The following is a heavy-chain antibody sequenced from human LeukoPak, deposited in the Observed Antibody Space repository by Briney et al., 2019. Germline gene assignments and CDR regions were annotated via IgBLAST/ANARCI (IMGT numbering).Heavy chain of an antibody. CDR1: GGSIRSYY. CDR2: IHYSEST. CDR3: ARQVAAVGYYFDY. Sequence: PSETLSLTCAVSGGSIRSYYWSWIRQPPGKGLEWIGHIHYSESTNHNPSLKSRVTTSVDTSKNQFSLKLSSVTAADTAVYYCARQVAAVGYYFDYWGQGTLVTVSS. D-gene: IGHD6-13*01. V-gene: IGHV4-59*08. J-gene: IGHJ4*02.